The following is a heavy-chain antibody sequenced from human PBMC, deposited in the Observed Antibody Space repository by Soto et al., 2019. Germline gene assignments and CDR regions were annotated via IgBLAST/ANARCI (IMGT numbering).Heavy chain of an antibody. CDR3: TTSILTGYFRWSIFDY. J-gene: IGHJ4*02. V-gene: IGHV3-15*07. CDR1: GFTFSNAW. CDR2: IKSKTDGGTT. D-gene: IGHD3-9*01. Sequence: GGSLRLSCAASGFTFSNAWMNLVRQAPGKGLEWVARIKSKTDGGTTDYAAPVKGRFTISRDDSKNTLFLQMNSLKTEDTAVYYCTTSILTGYFRWSIFDYWGQGNLVTV.